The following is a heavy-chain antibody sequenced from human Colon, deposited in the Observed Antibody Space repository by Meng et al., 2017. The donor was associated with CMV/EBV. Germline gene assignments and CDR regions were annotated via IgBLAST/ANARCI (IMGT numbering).Heavy chain of an antibody. CDR2: ISGSGGST. CDR1: GFIFSNNV. J-gene: IGHJ1*01. D-gene: IGHD3/OR15-3a*01. V-gene: IGHV3-23*01. CDR3: VTIYHAFWGSLGP. Sequence: GVLKISCAASGFIFSNNVMNWVRQAPGKGLEWVSTISGSGGSTNYADSVKGRFTISRDNSRNTVYLQMHSLRGDDTAVYYCVTIYHAFWGSLGPWGQGTLVTVSS.